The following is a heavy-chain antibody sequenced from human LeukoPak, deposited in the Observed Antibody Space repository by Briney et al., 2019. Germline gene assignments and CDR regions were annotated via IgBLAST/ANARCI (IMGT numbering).Heavy chain of an antibody. J-gene: IGHJ5*02. D-gene: IGHD6-13*01. CDR3: ARVYPYSSSWYNWFDP. CDR2: INHSGST. V-gene: IGHV4-34*01. Sequence: KPSETLSLTCAVYGGSFSGYYWSWIRQPPGKGLEWIGEINHSGSTNYNPSLKSRVTISVGTSKNQFSLKLSSVTAADTAVYYCARVYPYSSSWYNWFDPWGQGTLVTVSS. CDR1: GGSFSGYY.